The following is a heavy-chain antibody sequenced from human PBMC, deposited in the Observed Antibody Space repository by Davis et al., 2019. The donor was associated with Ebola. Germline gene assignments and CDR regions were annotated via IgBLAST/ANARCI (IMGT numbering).Heavy chain of an antibody. D-gene: IGHD5/OR15-5a*01. CDR1: GGTFSKFV. CDR3: AREVYDASRVMDV. Sequence: SVKVSCKASGGTFSKFVISWVRQAPGQGLEWMGGIIPIFGTANYAQKFQGRVTITADESTSTAYMELSSLRSEDTAVYYCAREVYDASRVMDVWGQGTTVTVSS. V-gene: IGHV1-69*13. CDR2: IIPIFGTA. J-gene: IGHJ6*02.